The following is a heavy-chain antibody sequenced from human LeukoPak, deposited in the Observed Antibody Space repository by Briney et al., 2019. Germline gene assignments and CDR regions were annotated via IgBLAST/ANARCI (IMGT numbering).Heavy chain of an antibody. CDR2: ISSSSSYI. V-gene: IGHV3-21*01. Sequence: GGSLRLSCAASGFTFSSYSMNWVRQAPGKGLEWVSSISSSSSYIYYADSVKGRFTISRDNAKNSLYLQMNSLRAEDTAVYYCAREGYDLWSGYYQRHYYYYMDVWGKGTTVTVSS. J-gene: IGHJ6*03. CDR3: AREGYDLWSGYYQRHYYYYMDV. CDR1: GFTFSSYS. D-gene: IGHD3-3*01.